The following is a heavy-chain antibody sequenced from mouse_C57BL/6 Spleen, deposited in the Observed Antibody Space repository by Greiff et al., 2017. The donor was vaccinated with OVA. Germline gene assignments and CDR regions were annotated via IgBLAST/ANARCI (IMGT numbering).Heavy chain of an antibody. D-gene: IGHD2-3*01. CDR1: GYTFTGYW. J-gene: IGHJ1*03. V-gene: IGHV1-9*01. Sequence: QVQLQQSGAELMKPGASVKLSCKATGYTFTGYWIEWVKQRPGHGLEWIGEILPGSGSTNYTEKFKGKATFTADTSSNTAYMQLSSLTTEDSAIYDCARWIDDRYFDVWGTGTTVTVSS. CDR2: ILPGSGST. CDR3: ARWIDDRYFDV.